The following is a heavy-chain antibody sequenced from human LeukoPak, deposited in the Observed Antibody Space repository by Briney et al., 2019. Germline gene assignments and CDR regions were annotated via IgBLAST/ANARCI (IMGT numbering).Heavy chain of an antibody. CDR1: GFTFSSYS. Sequence: PGRSLRLSCAASGFTFSSYSMNWVRQAPGKGLEWVSSISSSSSYIYYADSVKGRFTISRDNAKNSLYLQMNSLRAEDTAVYYCARDRYCSGGSCYIWFDPWGQGTLVTVSS. J-gene: IGHJ5*02. D-gene: IGHD2-15*01. CDR2: ISSSSSYI. V-gene: IGHV3-21*01. CDR3: ARDRYCSGGSCYIWFDP.